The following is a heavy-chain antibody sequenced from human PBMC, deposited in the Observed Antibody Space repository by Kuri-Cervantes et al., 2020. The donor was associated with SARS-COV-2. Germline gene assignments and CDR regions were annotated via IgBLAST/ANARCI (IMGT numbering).Heavy chain of an antibody. J-gene: IGHJ4*02. CDR3: ARTYVFWSGYARALIDY. D-gene: IGHD3-3*01. CDR1: VFTFSSYD. Sequence: GVLHPPCAAPVFTFSSYDMNWVRRAPGKGLERVSYISSSGSTIYYAHSVKGRFTISRDNAKNSLYLQMNSLRAEDTAVYYCARTYVFWSGYARALIDYWGQGTLVTVSS. CDR2: ISSSGSTI. V-gene: IGHV3-48*03.